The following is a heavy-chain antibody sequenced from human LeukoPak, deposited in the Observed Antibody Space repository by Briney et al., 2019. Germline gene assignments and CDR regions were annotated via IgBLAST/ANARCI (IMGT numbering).Heavy chain of an antibody. CDR2: INCNGGST. CDR1: GFTFDDYG. V-gene: IGHV3-20*04. CDR3: AKNGHGSGSYYPRTKYYFDY. D-gene: IGHD3-10*01. J-gene: IGHJ4*02. Sequence: GGSLRLSCAASGFTFDDYGMSWVRQAPGKGLEWVSGINCNGGSTGYADSVKGRFTISRDNAKNSLYLQMNSLRAEDTSLYYCAKNGHGSGSYYPRTKYYFDYSGQGTLVTVSS.